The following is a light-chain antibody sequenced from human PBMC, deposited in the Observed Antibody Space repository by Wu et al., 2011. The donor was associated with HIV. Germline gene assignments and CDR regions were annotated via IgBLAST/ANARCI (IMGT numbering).Light chain of an antibody. CDR3: QQGSSWPLT. CDR2: GAS. J-gene: IGKJ5*01. CDR1: QSISTD. Sequence: EIVLTQSPATLSLSPGERATLSCRANQSISTDLAWYQQKPGQAPRVLIYGASNRATGIPASFSGSGSGTDFTLTISSLEPEDFAVYYCQQGSSWPLTFGQGTRLEIK. V-gene: IGKV3-11*01.